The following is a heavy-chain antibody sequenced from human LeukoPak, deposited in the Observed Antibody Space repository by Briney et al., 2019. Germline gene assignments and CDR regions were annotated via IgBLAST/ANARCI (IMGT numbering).Heavy chain of an antibody. J-gene: IGHJ4*02. D-gene: IGHD3-22*01. CDR1: GYTFTSYG. V-gene: IGHV1-18*01. Sequence: GASVKVSCKASGYTFTSYGISWVRQAPGQGLEWMGWISAYNGNTNYAQKLQGRVTMTTDTSTSTAYMELRSLRSDDTAVYYCARVSRAGILTYYYDSSGYYYFGYWGQGTLVTVSS. CDR3: ARVSRAGILTYYYDSSGYYYFGY. CDR2: ISAYNGNT.